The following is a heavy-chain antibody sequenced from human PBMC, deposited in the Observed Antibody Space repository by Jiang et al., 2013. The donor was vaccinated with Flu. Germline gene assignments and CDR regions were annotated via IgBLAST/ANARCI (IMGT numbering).Heavy chain of an antibody. D-gene: IGHD3-22*01. V-gene: IGHV1-3*01. CDR1: GYTFTSYA. J-gene: IGHJ4*02. CDR3: ARDSSTTYYYDSSGYRGPFDY. Sequence: GAEVKKPGASVKVSCKASGYTFTSYAMHWVRQAPGQRLEWMGWINAGNGNTKYSQKFQGRVTITRDTSASTAYMELSSLRSEDTAVYYCARDSSTTYYYDSSGYRGPFDYWGQGTLVTVSS. CDR2: INAGNGNT.